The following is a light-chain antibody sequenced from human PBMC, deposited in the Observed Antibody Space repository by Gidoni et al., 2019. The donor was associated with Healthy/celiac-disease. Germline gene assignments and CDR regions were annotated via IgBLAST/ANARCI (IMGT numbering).Light chain of an antibody. CDR3: QQYNNWPPPLT. Sequence: EIVMTQSPATLSVSPGERATLSCRASQSVSSNLAWYQQKPGQAPRLLIYGASTRATGIPARFSGSGSGTEFPLTISSLQSEDFAVYYCQQYNNWPPPLTFGGGTKVEIK. CDR1: QSVSSN. V-gene: IGKV3-15*01. CDR2: GAS. J-gene: IGKJ4*01.